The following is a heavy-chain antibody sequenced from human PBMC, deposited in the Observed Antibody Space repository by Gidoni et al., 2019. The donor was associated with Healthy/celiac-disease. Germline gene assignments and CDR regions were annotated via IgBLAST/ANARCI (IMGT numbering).Heavy chain of an antibody. D-gene: IGHD2-21*01. V-gene: IGHV3-21*01. Sequence: EVQLVESGGGLVKPGGSLRPPWAASGFTFSSYKMNWVRQAPGKGLEWVSSISSSSTYLYFADSVKGRFTISRDNAKNSLYLQMNSLRAEDTAVYYCARDDSLYFDYWGQGTLVTVSS. CDR3: ARDDSLYFDY. CDR1: GFTFSSYK. CDR2: ISSSSTYL. J-gene: IGHJ4*02.